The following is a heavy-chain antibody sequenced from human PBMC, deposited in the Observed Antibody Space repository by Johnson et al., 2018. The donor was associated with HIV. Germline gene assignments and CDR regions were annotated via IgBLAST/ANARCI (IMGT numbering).Heavy chain of an antibody. J-gene: IGHJ3*02. D-gene: IGHD6-13*01. CDR3: AKVRKAAAGREAFDI. V-gene: IGHV3-33*03. CDR1: GFTFSNYG. CDR2: IWYDGSNK. Sequence: QVHLVESGGGLGQPGGSLRLSCAASGFTFSNYGMHWVRQAPGKGLEWVAVIWYDGSNKYYVDSVKGRLTISRDKSKNTLYLQMNSLRAEDTAVYYCAKVRKAAAGREAFDIWGQGTMVTVSS.